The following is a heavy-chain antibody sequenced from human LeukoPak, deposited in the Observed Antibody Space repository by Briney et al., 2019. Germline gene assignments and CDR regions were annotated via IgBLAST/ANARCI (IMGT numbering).Heavy chain of an antibody. V-gene: IGHV4-34*01. CDR2: INHSGST. J-gene: IGHJ4*02. CDR3: ARVTARSDILTGYRPYFDY. Sequence: SETLSLTCAVYGGSFSGYYWSWIRQPPGKGLEWIGEINHSGSTNYNPSLKSRVTISVDTSKNQFSLKLSSVTAADTAVYYCARVTARSDILTGYRPYFDYWGQGTLVTVSS. CDR1: GGSFSGYY. D-gene: IGHD3-9*01.